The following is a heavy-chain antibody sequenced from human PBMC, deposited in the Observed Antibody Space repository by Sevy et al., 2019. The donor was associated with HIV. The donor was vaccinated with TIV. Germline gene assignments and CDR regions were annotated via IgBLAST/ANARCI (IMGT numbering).Heavy chain of an antibody. Sequence: GGSLRLSCAVSGFTFRNFWMSWVRQAPGKGLEWVANIRQDGSEKYYVDSVGGRFTKSRDNAKNSLFLQLNSLRADDTAIYYCAKSYFGSGTSYGMDLWGRGTTVTVSS. V-gene: IGHV3-7*01. CDR1: GFTFRNFW. D-gene: IGHD3-10*01. J-gene: IGHJ6*02. CDR3: AKSYFGSGTSYGMDL. CDR2: IRQDGSEK.